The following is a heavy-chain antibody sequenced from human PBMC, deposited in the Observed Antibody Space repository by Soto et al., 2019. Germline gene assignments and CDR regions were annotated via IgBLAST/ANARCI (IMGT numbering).Heavy chain of an antibody. CDR3: ARDSLGYCSGGSCYSGGNWFDP. CDR1: GFTFSSYA. Sequence: GGSLRLSCAASGFTFSSYAMSWVRQAPGKGLEWVSAISGSGGSTYYADSVKGRFTISRDNSKNSLYLQMNSLRSEDTAVYYCARDSLGYCSGGSCYSGGNWFDPWGQGTLVTVSS. D-gene: IGHD2-15*01. CDR2: ISGSGGST. J-gene: IGHJ5*02. V-gene: IGHV3-23*01.